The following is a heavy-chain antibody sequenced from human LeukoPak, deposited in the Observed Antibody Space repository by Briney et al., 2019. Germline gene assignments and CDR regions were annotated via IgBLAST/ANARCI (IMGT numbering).Heavy chain of an antibody. Sequence: GGSLRLSCAASGFSFSSCGINWVRQPPGKGLEWVSHISSLSSMIHYADSVKGRFTISRDNARNSLYLQMNSLRVEDTAVYYCAREVNGWYYFDYWGLGTLVTVSS. V-gene: IGHV3-48*01. CDR2: ISSLSSMI. J-gene: IGHJ4*02. CDR3: AREVNGWYYFDY. CDR1: GFSFSSCG. D-gene: IGHD6-19*01.